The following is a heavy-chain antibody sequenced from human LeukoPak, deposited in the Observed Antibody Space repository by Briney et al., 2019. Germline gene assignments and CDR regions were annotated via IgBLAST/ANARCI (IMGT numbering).Heavy chain of an antibody. J-gene: IGHJ4*02. Sequence: GGSLRLSCEASGITFRNYWMSWVRQAPGKGLECVASINQDESERYYVDSVTGRFTISRDNSKNLVYLQMNTLRAEDTSIYYCASGVVFDFWGQGILVTVSS. CDR3: ASGVVFDF. D-gene: IGHD3-3*01. CDR2: INQDESER. V-gene: IGHV3-7*03. CDR1: GITFRNYW.